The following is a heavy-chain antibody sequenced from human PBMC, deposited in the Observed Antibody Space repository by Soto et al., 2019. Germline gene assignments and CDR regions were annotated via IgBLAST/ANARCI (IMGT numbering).Heavy chain of an antibody. J-gene: IGHJ4*02. CDR1: GGSINNYY. D-gene: IGHD5-12*01. CDR2: IYYRGST. Sequence: PSETLSLTCTVSGGSINNYYWSWIRQPPGKGLEWIGYIYYRGSTNYNPSLKSQVTISVDTSKNQFSLKLSSVTTADTAVYYCAIFMGNSVAPTYFDYWGQGTLVTVSS. V-gene: IGHV4-59*01. CDR3: AIFMGNSVAPTYFDY.